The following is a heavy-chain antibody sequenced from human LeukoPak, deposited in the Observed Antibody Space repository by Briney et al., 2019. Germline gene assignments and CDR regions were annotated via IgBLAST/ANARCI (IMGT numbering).Heavy chain of an antibody. V-gene: IGHV3-7*03. CDR1: GFTFSSYW. J-gene: IGHJ2*01. CDR2: IKQDGSEK. CDR3: EKGSGSGWPYWYFDL. Sequence: AGGSLRLSCAASGFTFSSYWMSWVRQAPGKGLEWVANIKQDGSEKYYVDSVKGRFTISRDNAKKSLYLQMNSLRPEDMALYYCEKGSGSGWPYWYFDLWGRGTLVTVSS. D-gene: IGHD6-19*01.